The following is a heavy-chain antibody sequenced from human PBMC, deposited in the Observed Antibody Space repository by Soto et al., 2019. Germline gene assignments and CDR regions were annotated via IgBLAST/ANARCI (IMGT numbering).Heavy chain of an antibody. V-gene: IGHV1-69*06. CDR3: ATHRTRDVLRYFDWFFDY. D-gene: IGHD3-9*01. CDR1: GGTFSSYA. CDR2: IIPIFGTA. J-gene: IGHJ4*02. Sequence: SVKVSCKASGGTFSSYAISWVRQAPGKGLEWMGGIIPIFGTANYAQKFQGRVTITADKSTSTAYMELSSLRSEDTAVYYCATHRTRDVLRYFDWFFDYWGQGTLVTVSS.